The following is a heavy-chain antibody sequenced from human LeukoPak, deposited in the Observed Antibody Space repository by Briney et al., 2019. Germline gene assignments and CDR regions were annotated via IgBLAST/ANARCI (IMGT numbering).Heavy chain of an antibody. CDR2: IYYSGST. V-gene: IGHV4-39*01. D-gene: IGHD2-15*01. CDR3: ARRYLGYCSGDNYPLNYYGMDV. Sequence: SGTLSLTCTVSGGSISSSSYYWGWIRQPPGKGLEWIGSIYYSGSTYYNPSLKSRVTISVDTSKNQFSLKLNSVTAADTAVYYCARRYLGYCSGDNYPLNYYGMDVWGQGTTVTVSS. CDR1: GGSISSSSYY. J-gene: IGHJ6*02.